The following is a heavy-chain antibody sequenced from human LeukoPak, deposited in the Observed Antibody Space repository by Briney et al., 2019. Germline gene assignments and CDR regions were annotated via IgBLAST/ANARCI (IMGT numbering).Heavy chain of an antibody. Sequence: GGSLRLSCAASGFTFSSYAMSWVRQAPGKGLEWVSAISGSGGSTYYADSVKGRFTISRDNSKNTLYLQMNSLRAEDTAVYYCAKGLGYCSSTSCYATGAFDIWGQGTMVTVSS. CDR1: GFTFSSYA. CDR2: ISGSGGST. V-gene: IGHV3-23*01. D-gene: IGHD2-2*01. J-gene: IGHJ3*02. CDR3: AKGLGYCSSTSCYATGAFDI.